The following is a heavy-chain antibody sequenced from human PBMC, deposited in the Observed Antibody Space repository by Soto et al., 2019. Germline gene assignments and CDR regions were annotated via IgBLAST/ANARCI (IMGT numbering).Heavy chain of an antibody. J-gene: IGHJ4*02. CDR1: GFTVSSNY. CDR3: ARDKIPDILTGYYDEY. Sequence: EVQLVESGGGLVQPGGSLRLSCAASGFTVSSNYLSWVRQAPGKGLEWVSVIYSGGSTYYADSVKGRFTISRDNSTNTLYLQMNSLRAEDTAVYYCARDKIPDILTGYYDEYWGQGTLVTVSS. D-gene: IGHD3-9*01. V-gene: IGHV3-66*01. CDR2: IYSGGST.